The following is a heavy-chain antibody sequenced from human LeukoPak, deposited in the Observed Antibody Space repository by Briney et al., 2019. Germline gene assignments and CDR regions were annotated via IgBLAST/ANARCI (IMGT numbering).Heavy chain of an antibody. CDR2: ISGSGVNT. D-gene: IGHD2-21*02. CDR1: GFTLSSYP. V-gene: IGHV3-23*01. CDR3: VREAGYCASVCLKSNWFDP. Sequence: GGSLRLSCVASGFTLSSYPLSWVRQAPGKGLEWVSAISGSGVNTYYADSVRGRFTISRDDSKNMVYLQMNSLRDEDTALYYCVREAGYCASVCLKSNWFDPWGQGTLVTVSS. J-gene: IGHJ5*02.